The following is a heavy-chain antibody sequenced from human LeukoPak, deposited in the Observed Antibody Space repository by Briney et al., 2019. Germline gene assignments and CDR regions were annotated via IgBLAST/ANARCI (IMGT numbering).Heavy chain of an antibody. Sequence: GGSLRLSCAASGFSFRHYVLSWVRQAPGKGLEWVSSISSSSSYIYYADSVKGRFTISRDNAKNSLYLQMNSLRAEDTAVYYCARDEEQQLVLFDYWGQGTLVTVSS. CDR1: GFSFRHYV. CDR3: ARDEEQQLVLFDY. J-gene: IGHJ4*02. V-gene: IGHV3-21*01. CDR2: ISSSSSYI. D-gene: IGHD6-13*01.